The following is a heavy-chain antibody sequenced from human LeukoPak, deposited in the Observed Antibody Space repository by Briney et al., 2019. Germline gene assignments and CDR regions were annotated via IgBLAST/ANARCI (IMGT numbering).Heavy chain of an antibody. CDR1: GYTFTSYY. CDR3: ATQLELRD. Sequence: ASVKVSCKASGYTFTSYYMHWVRQAPGKGLEWMGGFDPEDGETIYAQKFQGRVTMTEDTSTDTAYMELSSLRSEDTAVYYCATQLELRDWGQGTLVTVSS. J-gene: IGHJ4*02. D-gene: IGHD1-7*01. CDR2: FDPEDGET. V-gene: IGHV1-24*01.